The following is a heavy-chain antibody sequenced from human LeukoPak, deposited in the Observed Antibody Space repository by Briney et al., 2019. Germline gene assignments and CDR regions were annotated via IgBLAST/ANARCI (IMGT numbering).Heavy chain of an antibody. D-gene: IGHD3-22*01. Sequence: ASVKVSCKASGYTFTSYAMHWVRQAPGQRLEWMGWINAGNGNTKYSQKFQGRVTITRDTSASTAYMGLSSLRSEDTAVYYCAREAEPNYYDSSGYSPWGQGTLVTVSS. CDR1: GYTFTSYA. J-gene: IGHJ5*02. CDR2: INAGNGNT. CDR3: AREAEPNYYDSSGYSP. V-gene: IGHV1-3*01.